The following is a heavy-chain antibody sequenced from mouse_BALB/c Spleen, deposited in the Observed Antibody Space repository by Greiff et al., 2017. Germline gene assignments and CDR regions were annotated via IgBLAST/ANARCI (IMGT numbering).Heavy chain of an antibody. D-gene: IGHD1-1*01. CDR1: GYSITSDYA. Sequence: DVQLVESGPGLVKPSQSLSLTCTVTGYSITSDYAWNWIRQFPGNKLEWMGYISYSGSTSYNPSLKSRISITRDTSKNQFFLQLNSVTTEDTATYYCARRGYYGRSRDYFDYWGQGTTLTVSS. J-gene: IGHJ2*01. CDR3: ARRGYYGRSRDYFDY. V-gene: IGHV3-2*02. CDR2: ISYSGST.